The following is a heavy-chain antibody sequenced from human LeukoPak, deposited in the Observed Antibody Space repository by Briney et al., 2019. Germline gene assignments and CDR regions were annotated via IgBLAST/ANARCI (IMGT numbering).Heavy chain of an antibody. D-gene: IGHD5-18*01. CDR2: ISYDGSNK. V-gene: IGHV3-30-3*01. J-gene: IGHJ4*02. CDR1: GFTFSSYA. CDR3: ARAGTAMVIYYFDY. Sequence: GGSLRLSCAASGFTFSSYAMSWVRQAPGKGQEWVAVISYDGSNKYYADSVKGRFTISRDNSKNTLYLQMNSLSTEDTAVYYCARAGTAMVIYYFDYWGQGTLVTVSS.